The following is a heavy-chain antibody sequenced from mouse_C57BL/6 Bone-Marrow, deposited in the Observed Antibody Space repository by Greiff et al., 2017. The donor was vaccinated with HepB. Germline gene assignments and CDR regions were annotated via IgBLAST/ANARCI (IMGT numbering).Heavy chain of an antibody. J-gene: IGHJ3*01. CDR1: GFTFSSYG. V-gene: IGHV5-6*01. Sequence: EVKLVESGGDLVKPGGSLKLSCAASGFTFSSYGMSWVRQTPDKRLEWVATISSGGSYTYYPDSVKGRFTISRDNAKNTLYLQMSSLKSEDTAMYYCARHEDYDVVSEAYWGQGTLVTVSA. D-gene: IGHD2-4*01. CDR2: ISSGGSYT. CDR3: ARHEDYDVVSEAY.